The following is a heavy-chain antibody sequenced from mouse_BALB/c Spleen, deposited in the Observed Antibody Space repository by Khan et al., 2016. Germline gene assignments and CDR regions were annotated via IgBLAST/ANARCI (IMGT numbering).Heavy chain of an antibody. Sequence: QVQLQQPGAELMKPGASVKISCKATDYTFSSYWIEWVKQRPGHGLEWIGEILPGSGSTNYNEKFRGKATFTADTSSNTAYMQLSSLTSEDSAVHYCARTDRRGYFDYWGQGTTLTVSS. V-gene: IGHV1-9*01. J-gene: IGHJ2*01. CDR1: DYTFSSYW. CDR2: ILPGSGST. CDR3: ARTDRRGYFDY.